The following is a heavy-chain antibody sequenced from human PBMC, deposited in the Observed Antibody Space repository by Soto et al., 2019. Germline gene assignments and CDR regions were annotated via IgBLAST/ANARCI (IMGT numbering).Heavy chain of an antibody. D-gene: IGHD3-10*01. CDR2: IIPLFGTT. CDR1: GGTFSSYA. CDR3: ATNNRASHHFDY. Sequence: QVQLVQSGAEVKKPGSSVKVSCKAFGGTFSSYAISWVRQAPGQGLEWMGGIIPLFGTTNYAPKFQGRVAITADERARTAYMDLSSLKSEDTAVYYCATNNRASHHFDYWGQGTVVTVSS. J-gene: IGHJ4*02. V-gene: IGHV1-69*01.